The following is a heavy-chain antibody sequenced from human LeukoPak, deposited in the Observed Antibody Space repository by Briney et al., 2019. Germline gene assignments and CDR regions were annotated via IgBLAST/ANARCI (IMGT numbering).Heavy chain of an antibody. J-gene: IGHJ5*02. CDR1: GFTLSYYW. CDR2: INGDGSST. Sequence: PGGSLRLSCAASGFTLSYYWMHWVRQGPGKWLVWVSTINGDGSSTNYADSVKGRFTISRDNAKNTLYLEMNSLRVEDTAVYYCARDPRNKGFDPWGQGTLVTVSS. CDR3: ARDPRNKGFDP. D-gene: IGHD1/OR15-1a*01. V-gene: IGHV3-74*01.